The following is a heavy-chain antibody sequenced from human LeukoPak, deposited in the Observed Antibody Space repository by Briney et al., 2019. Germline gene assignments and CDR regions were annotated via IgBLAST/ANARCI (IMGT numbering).Heavy chain of an antibody. Sequence: GGSLRLSCAASGFTFSSYGMHWVRQAPGKGLEWVAVIWYDGSNKYYADSVKGRFTISRDNSKNTLYLQMNGLRAEDTAVYNCAREDIVVVPAAFDYWGQGTLVTVSS. CDR3: AREDIVVVPAAFDY. J-gene: IGHJ4*02. CDR2: IWYDGSNK. V-gene: IGHV3-33*01. CDR1: GFTFSSYG. D-gene: IGHD2-2*01.